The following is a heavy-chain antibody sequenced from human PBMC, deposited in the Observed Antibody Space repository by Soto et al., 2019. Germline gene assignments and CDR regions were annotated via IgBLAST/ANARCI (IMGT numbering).Heavy chain of an antibody. Sequence: VASVKVSCKASGYTFTSYGISWVRQAPGQGLEWMGWISAYNGNTNYAQKLQGRVTMTTDTSTSTAYMELRSLRSDDTAVYYCARMEVRIVDTAMVNSFNYGMDVWGQGTTVTVSS. CDR2: ISAYNGNT. V-gene: IGHV1-18*01. D-gene: IGHD5-18*01. CDR1: GYTFTSYG. CDR3: ARMEVRIVDTAMVNSFNYGMDV. J-gene: IGHJ6*02.